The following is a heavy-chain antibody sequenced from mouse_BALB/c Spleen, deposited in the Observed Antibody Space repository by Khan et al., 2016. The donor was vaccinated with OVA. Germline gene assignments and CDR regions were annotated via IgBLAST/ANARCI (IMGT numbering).Heavy chain of an antibody. CDR3: VRDGAYHRNDGWFAY. D-gene: IGHD2-14*01. CDR2: INPSNGYT. Sequence: QVQLKQSGAELARPGASVKMSCKASGYTFTSYTIHWIKKRPGQGLEWIGYINPSNGYTNYNQKFKDKATLTTDKSSTTAYLQLSSLTSDDSAVYSCVRDGAYHRNDGWFAYWGQGTLATVSA. V-gene: IGHV1-4*01. CDR1: GYTFTSYT. J-gene: IGHJ3*01.